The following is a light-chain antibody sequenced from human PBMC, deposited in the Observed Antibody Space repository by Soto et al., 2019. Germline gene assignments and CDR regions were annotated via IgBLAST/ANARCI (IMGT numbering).Light chain of an antibody. CDR3: QQYNKWPLT. V-gene: IGKV3-15*01. CDR2: HAS. J-gene: IGKJ4*01. CDR1: QSVSSN. Sequence: EIVMTQSPTTLSVPTGESATLSCRASQSVSSNLAWYQQKPGQAPRLLIYHASTRATGIPARFSGSGSGTDFTLTISSLQSEDFAVYYCQQYNKWPLTFGGGTKVEIK.